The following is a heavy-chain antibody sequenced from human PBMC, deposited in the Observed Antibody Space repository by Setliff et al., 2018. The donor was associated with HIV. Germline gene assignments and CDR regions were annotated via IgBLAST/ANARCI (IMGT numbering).Heavy chain of an antibody. CDR2: ISDSGDNT. CDR1: GFTFSSYG. Sequence: GGSLRLSCAASGFTFSSYGMSRVRQAPERGLEWVSAISDSGDNTNYADSVKGRFTISRDDSKNTLYLQMTSLRAEDTAVYYCAKSAFGGVSPFDYWGQGTLVTVSS. V-gene: IGHV3-23*01. D-gene: IGHD3-16*01. CDR3: AKSAFGGVSPFDY. J-gene: IGHJ4*02.